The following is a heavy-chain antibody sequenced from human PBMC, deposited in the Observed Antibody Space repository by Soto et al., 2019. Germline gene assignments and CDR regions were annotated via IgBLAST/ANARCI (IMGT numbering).Heavy chain of an antibody. CDR3: AILAHGKFAY. Sequence: GGSLRLSWAAAGVTFSTYAMSWVRQAPGKGLEWVSGISASGGSTYYTNSMKGRFTISRDNSKNTLYLQVNSLRAEDTAVYYCAILAHGKFAYWGQGALVTVSS. D-gene: IGHD1-26*01. CDR1: GVTFSTYA. V-gene: IGHV3-23*01. J-gene: IGHJ4*02. CDR2: ISASGGST.